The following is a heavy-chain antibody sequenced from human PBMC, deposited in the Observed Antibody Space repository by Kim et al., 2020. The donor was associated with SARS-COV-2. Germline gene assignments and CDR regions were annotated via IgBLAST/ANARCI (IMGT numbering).Heavy chain of an antibody. Sequence: SVKVSCKASGGTFSSYAISWVRQAPGQGLEWMGRIIPILGIANYAQKFQGRVTITADKSTSTAYMELSSLRSEDTAVYYCARTSFEGSSWIYYYYMDVWGKGTTVTVSS. J-gene: IGHJ6*03. D-gene: IGHD6-13*01. CDR2: IIPILGIA. V-gene: IGHV1-69*04. CDR1: GGTFSSYA. CDR3: ARTSFEGSSWIYYYYMDV.